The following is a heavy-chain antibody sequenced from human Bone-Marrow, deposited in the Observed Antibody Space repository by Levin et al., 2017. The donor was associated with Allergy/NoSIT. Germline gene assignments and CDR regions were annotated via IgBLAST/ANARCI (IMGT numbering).Heavy chain of an antibody. Sequence: GGSLRLSCAASGFTFSRYAMAWVRQAPGQGLEWVSGMSGSGGRTVYADSVKGRFTISRDNSKNIMYLPMNSLRVEDTALYYCAREDNWNYDYWGQGTLVTVSS. CDR3: AREDNWNYDY. D-gene: IGHD1-7*01. CDR2: MSGSGGRT. V-gene: IGHV3-23*01. CDR1: GFTFSRYA. J-gene: IGHJ4*02.